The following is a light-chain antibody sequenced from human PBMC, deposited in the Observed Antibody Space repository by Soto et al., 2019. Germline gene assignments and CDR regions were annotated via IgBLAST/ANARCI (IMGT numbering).Light chain of an antibody. CDR1: ISDIGSYNY. CDR2: EVR. J-gene: IGLJ1*01. V-gene: IGLV2-14*01. Sequence: QSPLSQPASVCGSPGQSITISCTGTISDIGSYNYVAWYQQFPGKTPKLIIYEVRNRPSGVSFRFYGSKSGNTASLTISGLQAEDAADYYCISYRGSDTSYVFGTGTKVTVL. CDR3: ISYRGSDTSYV.